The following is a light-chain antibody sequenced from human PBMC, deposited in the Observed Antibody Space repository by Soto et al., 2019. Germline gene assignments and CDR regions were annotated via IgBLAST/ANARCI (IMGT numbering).Light chain of an antibody. CDR2: RAS. CDR1: QTVDTW. V-gene: IGKV1-5*03. CDR3: QQYTNYPRT. Sequence: DIQMTQFPSTLPASVGDTVTITCRASQTVDTWLAWYQQKAGKAPSLLIFRASSLESGVPTRFSGSGSGTEFTLTIRSLQPDDFASYYCQQYTNYPRTFGQGTKVEVK. J-gene: IGKJ1*01.